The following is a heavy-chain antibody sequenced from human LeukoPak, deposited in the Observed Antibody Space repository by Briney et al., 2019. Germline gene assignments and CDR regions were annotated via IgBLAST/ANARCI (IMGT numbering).Heavy chain of an antibody. Sequence: GGPLRLSCAASGSTFSRCAMSWVRQAPGKGLEWLSAISESDGSTYYADSVKGRFTISRDNSKNTLYLQMNSLGADDTAVYFCAKDIYQGYTFGSIEEDYWGQGTLVTVSS. CDR1: GSTFSRCA. CDR2: ISESDGST. D-gene: IGHD5-18*01. CDR3: AKDIYQGYTFGSIEEDY. J-gene: IGHJ4*02. V-gene: IGHV3-23*01.